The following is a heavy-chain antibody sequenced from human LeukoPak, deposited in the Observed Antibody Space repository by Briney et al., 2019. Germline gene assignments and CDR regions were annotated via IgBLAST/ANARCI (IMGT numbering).Heavy chain of an antibody. CDR2: IYTSGST. CDR1: GGSFSGYY. V-gene: IGHV4-4*07. Sequence: SETLSLTCAVYGGSFSGYYWSWIRQPAGKGLEWIGRIYTSGSTNYNPSLKSRVTISVDTSKNQFSLKLSSVTAADTAVYYCARDSSSAPWFDPWGQGTLVTVSS. J-gene: IGHJ5*02. CDR3: ARDSSSAPWFDP. D-gene: IGHD6-6*01.